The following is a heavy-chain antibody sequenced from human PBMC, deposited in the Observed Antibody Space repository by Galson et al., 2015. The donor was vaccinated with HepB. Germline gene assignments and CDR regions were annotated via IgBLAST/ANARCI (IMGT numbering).Heavy chain of an antibody. CDR1: GFTFSRYW. CDR2: ANRDGSDK. Sequence: SLRLSCAASGFTFSRYWMSWVRQAPGKGLEWVANANRDGSDKYYVDSVKGRFTISRDNAKNSLYLQMNSLRAEDTAVYYCARDVAVAVLGSFDIWGQGTMVTVSS. V-gene: IGHV3-7*01. CDR3: ARDVAVAVLGSFDI. J-gene: IGHJ3*02. D-gene: IGHD6-19*01.